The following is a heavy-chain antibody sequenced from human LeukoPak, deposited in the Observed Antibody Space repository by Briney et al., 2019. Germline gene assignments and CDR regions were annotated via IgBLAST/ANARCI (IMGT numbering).Heavy chain of an antibody. Sequence: SETLSLTCTVSGGSISSGGYYWSWIRQHPGKGLEWIGYIYYSGSTYYNPSFKSRVTISVDTSKNQFSLKLSSVTAADTAVYYCATYSNYEDYYYYMDVWGKGTTVTVSS. CDR1: GGSISSGGYY. V-gene: IGHV4-31*03. CDR3: ATYSNYEDYYYYMDV. D-gene: IGHD4-11*01. J-gene: IGHJ6*03. CDR2: IYYSGST.